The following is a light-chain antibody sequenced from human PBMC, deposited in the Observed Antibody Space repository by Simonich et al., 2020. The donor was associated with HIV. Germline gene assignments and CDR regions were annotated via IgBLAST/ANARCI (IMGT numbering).Light chain of an antibody. CDR3: AAWDDSLSGPV. CDR2: RNN. Sequence: QSVLTQPPSASGTPGQRVTISCSGSSSNIGRNYVYWYQQLPGTAPKLLIFRNNQRPSGVPDRFSVSKSGTSASLAISGLQSEDEADYYCAAWDDSLSGPVFGGGTKLTVL. CDR1: SSNIGRNY. V-gene: IGLV1-47*01. J-gene: IGLJ2*01.